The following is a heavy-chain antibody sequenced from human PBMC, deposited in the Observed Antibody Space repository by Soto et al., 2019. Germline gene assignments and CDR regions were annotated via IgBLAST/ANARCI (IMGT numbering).Heavy chain of an antibody. J-gene: IGHJ3*02. V-gene: IGHV3-23*01. CDR1: GFNFGNYA. D-gene: IGHD2-21*01. CDR2: VGGTGSDT. Sequence: EVQLLESGGGLVQPGGSLEISCGASGFNFGNYAMSWVRQAPGKGPEWVSSVGGTGSDTDYAGSVRGRFTISRDNSKNTWYLHMNSVRAEDTAIYFCAKDFIPRNSIYDPFDIWGQGTTVTVSS. CDR3: AKDFIPRNSIYDPFDI.